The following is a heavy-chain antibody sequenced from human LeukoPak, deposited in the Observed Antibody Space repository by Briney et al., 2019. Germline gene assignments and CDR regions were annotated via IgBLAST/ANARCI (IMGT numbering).Heavy chain of an antibody. Sequence: PGGSLRLSCAASGFTFSSYEMNWVRQAPGKGLEWVSYISSSGSTIYYADSVKGRFTISKDNAKKLLYLQMNNLRAEATAVYYYARDQYVWGSYRQSFDYWGQGTLVTVSS. D-gene: IGHD3-16*02. CDR1: GFTFSSYE. CDR3: ARDQYVWGSYRQSFDY. J-gene: IGHJ4*02. V-gene: IGHV3-48*03. CDR2: ISSSGSTI.